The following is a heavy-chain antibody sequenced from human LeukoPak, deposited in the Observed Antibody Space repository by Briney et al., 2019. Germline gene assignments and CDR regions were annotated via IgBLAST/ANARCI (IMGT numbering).Heavy chain of an antibody. V-gene: IGHV3-23*01. CDR1: GFTFSTYV. CDR3: ARDLGAAAALFDY. CDR2: ISGSGGSK. Sequence: PGGSLRLSCAASGFTFSTYVMSWVRQAPGKGLEWVSAISGSGGSKYYADSVKGRFTISRDNSKNTLYLQMNSLRAEDTAVYYCARDLGAAAALFDYWGQGTLVTVSS. D-gene: IGHD6-13*01. J-gene: IGHJ4*02.